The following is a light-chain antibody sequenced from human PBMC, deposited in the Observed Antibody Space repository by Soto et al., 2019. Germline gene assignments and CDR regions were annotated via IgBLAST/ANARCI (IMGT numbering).Light chain of an antibody. Sequence: VMTQSPTTLSVSPGERATLSCRASHSVGSNLAWYQQNPGQAPRLLIYGASTRATGVPARFSGSGSATDFTLTISRLEPEDFAVYYCQQFSSYPLTFGGGTKVDIK. J-gene: IGKJ4*01. CDR1: HSVGSN. CDR2: GAS. CDR3: QQFSSYPLT. V-gene: IGKV3-15*01.